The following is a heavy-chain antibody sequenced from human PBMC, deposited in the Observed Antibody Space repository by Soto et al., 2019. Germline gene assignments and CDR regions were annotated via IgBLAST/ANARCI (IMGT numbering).Heavy chain of an antibody. CDR1: GFTFSSYG. V-gene: IGHV3-30*18. CDR2: ISYDGSNK. J-gene: IGHJ4*02. Sequence: GGSLRLSCAASGFTFSSYGMHWVRQAPGKGLEWVAVISYDGSNKYYADSVKGRFTISRDNSKNTLYLQMNSLRADDTAVYYCAKEGYDNLTGYYPFDYWGQGTLVTVSS. CDR3: AKEGYDNLTGYYPFDY. D-gene: IGHD3-9*01.